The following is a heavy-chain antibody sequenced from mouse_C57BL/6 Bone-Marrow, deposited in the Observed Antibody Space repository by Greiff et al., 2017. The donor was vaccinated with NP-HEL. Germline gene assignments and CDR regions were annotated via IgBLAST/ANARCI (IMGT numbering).Heavy chain of an antibody. CDR3: TTLNYCDSSWYFDV. V-gene: IGHV14-4*01. CDR2: IDPENGDT. Sequence: VQLQQSGAELVRPGASVKLSCTASGFNIKDDYMHWVKQRPEQGLEWIGWIDPENGDTEYASKFQGKATITADPSSNTAYLQLSSLTSEDTAVYCCTTLNYCDSSWYFDVWGTGTTVTVSS. D-gene: IGHD1-1*01. J-gene: IGHJ1*03. CDR1: GFNIKDDY.